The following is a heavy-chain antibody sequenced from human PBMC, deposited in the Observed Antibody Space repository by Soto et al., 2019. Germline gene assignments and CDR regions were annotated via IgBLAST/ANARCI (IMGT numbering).Heavy chain of an antibody. CDR3: AMVDVYVTPSPQDV. D-gene: IGHD3-16*01. J-gene: IGHJ6*02. Sequence: QVQLVQSGAEVKNPGASVKVSCKASGYTFTRYGIGWARQAPGQGLEWMGWINTYNGNTNYAQNVQGRVHLTTDKSTSTAYMELRSLRSNDAAIYYCAMVDVYVTPSPQDVWGQGTTVIVSS. CDR1: GYTFTRYG. CDR2: INTYNGNT. V-gene: IGHV1-18*01.